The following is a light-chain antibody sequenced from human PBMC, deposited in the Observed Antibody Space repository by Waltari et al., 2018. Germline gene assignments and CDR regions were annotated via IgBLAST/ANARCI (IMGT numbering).Light chain of an antibody. J-gene: IGLJ1*01. Sequence: QSVLTPPPSVSWAPRQRTTISRTGSSSDDGALAHVHCYKHLPGTAPKVLIYANNNLPSGVPDRFSGSKSGASASLAITGLQAEEEADYYCQSFDSSLDGYVFGTGTKVTVL. CDR3: QSFDSSLDGYV. CDR2: ANN. CDR1: SSDDGALAH. V-gene: IGLV1-40*01.